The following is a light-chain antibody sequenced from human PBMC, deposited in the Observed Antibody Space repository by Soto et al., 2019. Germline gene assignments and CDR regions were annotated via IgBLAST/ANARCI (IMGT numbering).Light chain of an antibody. V-gene: IGKV4-1*01. CDR2: WAS. CDR3: QQYYSTLFT. J-gene: IGKJ3*01. Sequence: DIVMTQSPDSLAVSLGERATINCKSSQSVLYSSNNKNYLAWYQQKPGQPPKLLIYWASTRESGVPDRFSGSGSGIYFTLTTSSLQAEDVAVYYCQQYYSTLFTFGPGTKVDIK. CDR1: QSVLYSSNNKNY.